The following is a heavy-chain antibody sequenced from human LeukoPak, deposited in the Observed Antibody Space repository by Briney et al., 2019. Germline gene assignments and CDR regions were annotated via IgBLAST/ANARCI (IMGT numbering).Heavy chain of an antibody. CDR1: GYIFTSYY. V-gene: IGHV1-46*01. CDR3: AAGTRYSGSYFDY. CDR2: INPSGGST. Sequence: ASVKVSCKASGYIFTSYYRHWVRQAPGQGLEWMGIINPSGGSTSYAQMFQGRVTMTRDTSTSTVYMELSSLTSEDTAVYYCAAGTRYSGSYFDYWGQGTLVTVSS. D-gene: IGHD1-26*01. J-gene: IGHJ4*02.